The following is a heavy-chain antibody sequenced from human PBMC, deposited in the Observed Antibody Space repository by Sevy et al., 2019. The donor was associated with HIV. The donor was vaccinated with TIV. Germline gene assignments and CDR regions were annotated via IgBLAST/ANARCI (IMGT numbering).Heavy chain of an antibody. J-gene: IGHJ3*02. V-gene: IGHV3-33*01. D-gene: IGHD6-25*01. CDR1: GFTFSSYG. Sequence: GGSLRLSCAASGFTFSSYGMRWVRQAPGKGLEWVAVIWYDGSNKYYADSVKGRFTISRDNSKNTLYLQMNSLRAEDTAGYYCARDPSSGDAFDIWGQGTMVTVSS. CDR3: ARDPSSGDAFDI. CDR2: IWYDGSNK.